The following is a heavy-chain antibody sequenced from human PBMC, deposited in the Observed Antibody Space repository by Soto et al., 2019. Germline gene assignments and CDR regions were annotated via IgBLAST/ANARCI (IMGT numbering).Heavy chain of an antibody. J-gene: IGHJ4*02. CDR2: IYPGDSDT. D-gene: IGHD3-3*01. Sequence: PGESLKISCKVSGYSFTSYWIGWLRQMPGKGLEWMGIIYPGDSDTRYSPSFQGQVTISADKSISTAYLQWRSLKASDTAMYYCARCHDFWRGYYKYFDYWGQGTRVPVSS. V-gene: IGHV5-51*01. CDR3: ARCHDFWRGYYKYFDY. CDR1: GYSFTSYW.